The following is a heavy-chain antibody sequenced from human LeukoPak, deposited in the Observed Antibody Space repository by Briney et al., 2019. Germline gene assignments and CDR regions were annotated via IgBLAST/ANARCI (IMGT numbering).Heavy chain of an antibody. CDR2: IKQDGSAK. CDR1: GFIFSDYW. J-gene: IGHJ4*02. V-gene: IGHV3-7*03. Sequence: GGSLRLSCVVSGFIFSDYWMSWVRQALGKGLEWVANIKQDGSAKHYVDSVKGRFTISRDNAKNSLYLQMNSLRAEDTAIYYCARRYFDYWGQGTLVTVSS. CDR3: ARRYFDY.